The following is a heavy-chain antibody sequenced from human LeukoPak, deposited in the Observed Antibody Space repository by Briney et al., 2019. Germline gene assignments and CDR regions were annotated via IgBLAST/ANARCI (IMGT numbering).Heavy chain of an antibody. D-gene: IGHD6-19*01. Sequence: GASVKVSCKASGYTFTSYGISWVRQAPGQGLEWMGWISAYNGNTNYAQKLQGRVTMTTDTSTSTAYMELRSLRSDDTAVYYCARAPIEYSSGWYRSDYFDYWGQGTLVTVSS. V-gene: IGHV1-18*01. CDR1: GYTFTSYG. CDR3: ARAPIEYSSGWYRSDYFDY. J-gene: IGHJ4*02. CDR2: ISAYNGNT.